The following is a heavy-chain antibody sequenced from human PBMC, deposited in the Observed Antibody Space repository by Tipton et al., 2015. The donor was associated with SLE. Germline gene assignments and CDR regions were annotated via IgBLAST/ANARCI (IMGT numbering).Heavy chain of an antibody. J-gene: IGHJ4*02. CDR3: ARESSGVADY. D-gene: IGHD3-3*01. CDR2: IYHSGST. CDR1: GASISSNY. V-gene: IGHV4-38-2*02. Sequence: TLSLTCSVSGASISSNYWSWIRQPPGKGLEWIGIIYHSGSTYYNPSLKSRVTISVDTSKNQFSLKLSSVTAADTAVYYCARESSGVADYWGQGTLVTVSS.